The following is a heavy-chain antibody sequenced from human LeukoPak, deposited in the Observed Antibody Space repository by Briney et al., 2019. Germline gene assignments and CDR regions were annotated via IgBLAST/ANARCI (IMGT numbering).Heavy chain of an antibody. J-gene: IGHJ4*02. Sequence: QPGGSLRLSCAASGFTFSSYGMHWVRQAPGKGLEWVAVIWSDGSNKYYADSVKGRFTVSRDNSKSTLYLQMSTLRADDTAVYFCASAAGPFDHWGQGTMVTVSS. CDR3: ASAAGPFDH. CDR2: IWSDGSNK. V-gene: IGHV3-33*08. D-gene: IGHD6-13*01. CDR1: GFTFSSYG.